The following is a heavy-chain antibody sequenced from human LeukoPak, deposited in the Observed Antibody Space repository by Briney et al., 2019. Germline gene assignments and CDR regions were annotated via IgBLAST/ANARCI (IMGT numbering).Heavy chain of an antibody. CDR3: ARDSKFVAGGY. D-gene: IGHD6-19*01. CDR1: GGSISSGDYY. Sequence: PSETLSLTCTVSGGSISSGDYYWSWIRQPPGKGLEWIGSIYHSGSTYYNPSLKSRVTISVDTSKNQFSLKLSSVTAADTAVYYCARDSKFVAGGYWGQGTLVTVSS. V-gene: IGHV4-39*07. J-gene: IGHJ4*02. CDR2: IYHSGST.